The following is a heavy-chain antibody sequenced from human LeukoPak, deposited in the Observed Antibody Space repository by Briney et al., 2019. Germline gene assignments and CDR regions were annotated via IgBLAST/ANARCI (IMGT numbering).Heavy chain of an antibody. D-gene: IGHD4-11*01. J-gene: IGHJ4*02. CDR3: ARQGNGFSNYKHMSVDY. V-gene: IGHV5-51*01. Sequence: GESLKISCKTSGYTFANYWVGWVRQLHGKGLEWWAIIYSDDSNTIYSPSFQGHVTISVDKSISTAYLQWGSLRASDTAMYYCARQGNGFSNYKHMSVDYWGQGTLVTVSS. CDR1: GYTFANYW. CDR2: IYSDDSNT.